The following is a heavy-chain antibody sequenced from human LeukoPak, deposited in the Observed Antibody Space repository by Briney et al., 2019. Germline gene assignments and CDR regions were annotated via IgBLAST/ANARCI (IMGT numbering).Heavy chain of an antibody. CDR2: IYYSGST. D-gene: IGHD3-22*01. J-gene: IGHJ3*02. CDR1: GGSISSYY. CDR3: ARDEGPDSRARDAFDI. Sequence: PSETLSLTCTVSGGSISSYYWSWIRQPPGKGLEWIGYIYYSGSTDYNPSLKSRVTISVDTSKNQFSLKLSSVTAADTAVYYCARDEGPDSRARDAFDIWGQGTMVTVSS. V-gene: IGHV4-59*01.